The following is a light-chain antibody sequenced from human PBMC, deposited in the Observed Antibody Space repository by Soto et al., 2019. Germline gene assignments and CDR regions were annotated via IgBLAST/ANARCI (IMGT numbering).Light chain of an antibody. V-gene: IGKV3-20*01. CDR2: GAS. J-gene: IGKJ4*01. CDR3: QQYGSSPLT. CDR1: QSVSSSF. Sequence: EIVLTQSPGPLSLSPGERATLSCRASQSVSSSFLAWYQQKPGQAPRLLIYGASSRATGIPDRFSGSGSGTDFTLTSSRLEPEDVAVYYCQQYGSSPLTLGGGTKVEIK.